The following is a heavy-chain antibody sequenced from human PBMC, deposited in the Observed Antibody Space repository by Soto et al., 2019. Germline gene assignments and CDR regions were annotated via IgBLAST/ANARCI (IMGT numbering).Heavy chain of an antibody. Sequence: GGSLRLSCAASGLTCSTYSVNWFRQAPGKGLEWISYISTSGSTTTYTDSVKGRFTISRDNAKNSLYLQMNSLRAEDTAVYYCGTRSGYCSSTSCLALGYWGQGSLVTVSS. D-gene: IGHD2-2*01. CDR1: GLTCSTYS. CDR3: GTRSGYCSSTSCLALGY. CDR2: ISTSGSTT. J-gene: IGHJ4*02. V-gene: IGHV3-48*01.